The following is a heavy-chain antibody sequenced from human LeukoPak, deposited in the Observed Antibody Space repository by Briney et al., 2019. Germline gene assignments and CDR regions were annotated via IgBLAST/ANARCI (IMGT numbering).Heavy chain of an antibody. CDR2: FDTEDGET. CDR1: GYILTELS. CDR3: ATRSPVMSPEAFDI. D-gene: IGHD3-16*01. Sequence: ASVKVSCKVSGYILTELSMHWVRPAPGKGLEWMGGFDTEDGETIYAQKFRGRVTMTEETSKDTAYMELSSLRSEDTAVYYCATRSPVMSPEAFDIWGQGTMVTVSS. J-gene: IGHJ3*02. V-gene: IGHV1-24*01.